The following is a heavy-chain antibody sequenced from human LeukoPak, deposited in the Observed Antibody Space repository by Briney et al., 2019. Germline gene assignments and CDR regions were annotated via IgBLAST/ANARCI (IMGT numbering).Heavy chain of an antibody. CDR2: MSDDGTVT. J-gene: IGHJ5*02. Sequence: GGSLRLSCEVSGLPFSRSWMHWVRQLPGRGLMWVSSMSDDGTVTTYADSVKGRFIISRDNAKNTLYLQLNSLRGEDTALYFCATAYSGFAYNWFDPWGQGVLVTVSS. V-gene: IGHV3-74*01. D-gene: IGHD5-12*01. CDR1: GLPFSRSW. CDR3: ATAYSGFAYNWFDP.